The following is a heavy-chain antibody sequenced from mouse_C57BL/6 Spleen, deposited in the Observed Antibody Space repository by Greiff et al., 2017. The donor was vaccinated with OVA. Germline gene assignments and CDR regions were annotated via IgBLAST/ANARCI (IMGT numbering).Heavy chain of an antibody. V-gene: IGHV5-6*02. J-gene: IGHJ4*01. CDR2: ISSGGSYT. CDR3: ERRRPGPYYAMDY. CDR1: GFTFSSYG. Sequence: EVKLVESGGDLVKPGGSLKLSCAASGFTFSSYGMSWVRQTPDKRLEWVATISSGGSYTYYPDSVKGRFTLSRDNAKNTLYLQMSSLKSEDTAMYYCERRRPGPYYAMDYWGQGTSVTVSS.